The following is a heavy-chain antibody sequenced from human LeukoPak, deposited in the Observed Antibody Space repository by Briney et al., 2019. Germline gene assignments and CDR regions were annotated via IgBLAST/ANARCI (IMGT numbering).Heavy chain of an antibody. D-gene: IGHD3-9*01. Sequence: SETLSLTCTVSGYSISSGYHWGWIRQAPGKGLEWLGSIYQSGSTYDNPSLKSRVTISVDTSKNQFSLKLSSVTAADTAVYYCARDSWGILTGYYGNYFDYWGQGTLVTVSS. CDR3: ARDSWGILTGYYGNYFDY. CDR2: IYQSGST. J-gene: IGHJ4*02. CDR1: GYSISSGYH. V-gene: IGHV4-38-2*02.